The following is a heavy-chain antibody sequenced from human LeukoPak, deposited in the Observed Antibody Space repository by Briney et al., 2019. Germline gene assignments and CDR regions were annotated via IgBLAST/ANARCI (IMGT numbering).Heavy chain of an antibody. CDR3: ARDLRLGAVTSGGY. Sequence: ASVKVSCKASGYTFTGYYMHWVRQAPGQGLEWMGWINPNSGGTNYAQKFQGRVTMTRDTSISTAYMELSRLRSEDTAVYYCARDLRLGAVTSGGYWGQGTLVTVSS. D-gene: IGHD4-17*01. CDR2: INPNSGGT. J-gene: IGHJ4*02. CDR1: GYTFTGYY. V-gene: IGHV1-2*02.